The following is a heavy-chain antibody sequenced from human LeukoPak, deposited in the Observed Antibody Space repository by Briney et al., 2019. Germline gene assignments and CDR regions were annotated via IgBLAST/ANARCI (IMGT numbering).Heavy chain of an antibody. CDR2: IYSKTDGDTR. J-gene: IGHJ6*03. Sequence: GGSLRLSCAASGFTFSNAWMNWVRSAPGKGLEWVGRIYSKTDGDTRDYAAPVEGRFTISRDDSKDTVHLQMNSLRTEDTAVYYCTAEPYCTRTTCYEGVGPSSYYMHFWGKGTTVTVSS. CDR3: TAEPYCTRTTCYEGVGPSSYYMHF. CDR1: GFTFSNAW. D-gene: IGHD2-2*01. V-gene: IGHV3-15*01.